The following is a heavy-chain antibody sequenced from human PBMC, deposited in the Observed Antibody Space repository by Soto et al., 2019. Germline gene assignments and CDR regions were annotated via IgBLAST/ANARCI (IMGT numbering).Heavy chain of an antibody. CDR3: ARGLDCDGIIGPPGNNWFDP. Sequence: QVQLQASGPGLVKPSQTLSLTCSVSCDSISSGNYYWTWIRQHQGKGLEWIGYICHSGSTYSNPSLSWQVTMSLARSKTQFSLELLSVTAADTAVYYCARGLDCDGIIGPPGNNWFDPWAEGTLVTFSS. CDR2: ICHSGST. D-gene: IGHD2-21*01. CDR1: CDSISSGNYY. J-gene: IGHJ5*02. V-gene: IGHV4-31*01.